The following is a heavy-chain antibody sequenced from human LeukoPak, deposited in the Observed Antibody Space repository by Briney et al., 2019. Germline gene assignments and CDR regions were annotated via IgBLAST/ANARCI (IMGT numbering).Heavy chain of an antibody. CDR2: ISYDGSNK. V-gene: IGHV3-30*18. CDR1: GFTFSSYG. J-gene: IGHJ4*02. D-gene: IGHD2-21*02. CDR3: AKAGGVVTALPRYFDY. Sequence: PGGSLRLSCAASGFTFSSYGMHWVRQAPGKGLEWVAVISYDGSNKYYADSVKGRFTISRDNSKNTLYLQMNSLRAEDTAVYYCAKAGGVVTALPRYFDYWGQGTLVTVSS.